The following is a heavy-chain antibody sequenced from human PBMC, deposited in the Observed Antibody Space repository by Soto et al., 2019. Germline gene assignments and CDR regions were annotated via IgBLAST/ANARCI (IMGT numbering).Heavy chain of an antibody. D-gene: IGHD3-16*01. CDR1: GFTFRDYA. Sequence: GGSLRLSCVASGFTFRDYAITWVRQAPGKGLEWVATISATGGNIEYTDSLKGRFTISRDNSKNTLYLQLNGLTSDDTAVHYCAKVAGGLGYFDLWGRGTLVTVSS. V-gene: IGHV3-23*01. CDR3: AKVAGGLGYFDL. CDR2: ISATGGNI. J-gene: IGHJ2*01.